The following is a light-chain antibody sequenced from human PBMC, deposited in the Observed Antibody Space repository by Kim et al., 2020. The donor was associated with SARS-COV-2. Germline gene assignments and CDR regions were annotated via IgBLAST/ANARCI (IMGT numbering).Light chain of an antibody. Sequence: ASVGDRVTITCRASQSISSYLNWYQQKPGKAPKLLIYAASSLQSGVPSRFSGSGSGTDFTLTISSLQPEDFATYYCLQHNSYPITFGGGTKVDIK. J-gene: IGKJ4*01. CDR2: AAS. CDR1: QSISSY. CDR3: LQHNSYPIT. V-gene: IGKV1-17*01.